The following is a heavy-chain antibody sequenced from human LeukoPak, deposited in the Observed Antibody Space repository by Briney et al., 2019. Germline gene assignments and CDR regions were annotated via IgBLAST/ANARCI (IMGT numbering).Heavy chain of an antibody. J-gene: IGHJ3*02. V-gene: IGHV1-2*02. CDR1: GYTFTGHY. CDR3: ARPQGTTRPHDAFDI. CDR2: INPNSGGT. Sequence: ASVKVSCKASGYTFTGHYMHWVRQAPGQGPEWMGWINPNSGGTNYAQKFQGRVTMTRDTSISTAYMELSRLRSDDTAVYYCARPQGTTRPHDAFDIWGQGTMVTVSS. D-gene: IGHD4-17*01.